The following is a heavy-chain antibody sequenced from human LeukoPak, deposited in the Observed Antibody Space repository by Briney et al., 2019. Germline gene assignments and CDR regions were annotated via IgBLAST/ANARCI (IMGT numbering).Heavy chain of an antibody. Sequence: PGGSLRLSCAASRFTFTSYWMSWGRQAPGKGLEWVANINYDGSEKYYIDSVKGRFTISRDNAKNSLYLQMNSLRGEDTAVYYCARVRVGGTNYFDSWGQGTLVTVSS. CDR3: ARVRVGGTNYFDS. D-gene: IGHD1-26*01. CDR2: INYDGSEK. CDR1: RFTFTSYW. J-gene: IGHJ4*02. V-gene: IGHV3-7*04.